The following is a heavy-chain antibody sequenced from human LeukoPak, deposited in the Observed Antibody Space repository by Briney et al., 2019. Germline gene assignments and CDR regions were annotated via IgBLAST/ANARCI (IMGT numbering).Heavy chain of an antibody. D-gene: IGHD2-15*01. Sequence: SETPSLTCAVYGGSFSGYYWSWIRQPPGKGLEWIGEINHSGSTNYNPSLKSRVTISVDTSKNQFSLKLSSVTAADTAVYYCARGYCSGGSCYYMDVWGKGTTVTVSS. V-gene: IGHV4-34*01. CDR1: GGSFSGYY. CDR2: INHSGST. CDR3: ARGYCSGGSCYYMDV. J-gene: IGHJ6*03.